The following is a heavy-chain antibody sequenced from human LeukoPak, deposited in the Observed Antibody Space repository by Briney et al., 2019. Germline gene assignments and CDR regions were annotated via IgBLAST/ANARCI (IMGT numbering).Heavy chain of an antibody. Sequence: GGSLRLSCAASGFTFSIYGMHWVRQAPGKGLEWVAFIRFDGSTTYYADSVKGRFTISRDNSKNTLYLQMNSLRAEDTAVYYCAKDWCSSTSCFTIDYWGQGTLVTVSS. V-gene: IGHV3-30*02. CDR3: AKDWCSSTSCFTIDY. CDR2: IRFDGSTT. J-gene: IGHJ4*02. D-gene: IGHD2-2*01. CDR1: GFTFSIYG.